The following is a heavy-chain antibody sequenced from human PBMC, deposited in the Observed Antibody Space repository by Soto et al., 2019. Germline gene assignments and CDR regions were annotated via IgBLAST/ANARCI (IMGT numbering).Heavy chain of an antibody. J-gene: IGHJ4*01. CDR1: GFTFSSYW. D-gene: IGHD2-2*01. V-gene: IGHV3-74*01. CDR2: INSDGSST. CDR3: ATVGEPDANHDY. Sequence: GGSLRLSCAASGFTFSSYWMHWVRQAPGKGLVWVSRINSDGSSTSYADSVKGRFSISRDNAQNTLYLQMNSLRAEDTAVYYSATVGEPDANHDYSGHGTLLTVSS.